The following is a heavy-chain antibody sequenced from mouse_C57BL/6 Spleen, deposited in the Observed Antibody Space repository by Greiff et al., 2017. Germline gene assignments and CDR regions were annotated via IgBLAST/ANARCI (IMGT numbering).Heavy chain of an antibody. CDR3: TRRSITTVASFDY. Sequence: EVQLQQSGTVLARPGASVKMSCKTSGYTFTSYWMHWVKQRPGQGLEWIGAIYPGNSDTSYNQKFKGKAKLTAVTSASTAYMELSSLTNEDSAVYYCTRRSITTVASFDYWGQGTTLTVSS. CDR2: IYPGNSDT. CDR1: GYTFTSYW. V-gene: IGHV1-5*01. D-gene: IGHD1-1*01. J-gene: IGHJ2*01.